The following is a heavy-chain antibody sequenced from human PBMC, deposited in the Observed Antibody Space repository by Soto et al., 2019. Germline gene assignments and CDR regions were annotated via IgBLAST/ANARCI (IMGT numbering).Heavy chain of an antibody. D-gene: IGHD2-15*01. Sequence: SVKVSCKASGFTFTSSAVQWVRQARGQRLEWIGWIVVGSGNTNYAQKFQERVTITRDMSTSTAYMELSSLRSEDTAVYYCAATATSPAPYYYYGMDVWGKGTTVTVS. V-gene: IGHV1-58*01. CDR3: AATATSPAPYYYYGMDV. CDR1: GFTFTSSA. J-gene: IGHJ6*04. CDR2: IVVGSGNT.